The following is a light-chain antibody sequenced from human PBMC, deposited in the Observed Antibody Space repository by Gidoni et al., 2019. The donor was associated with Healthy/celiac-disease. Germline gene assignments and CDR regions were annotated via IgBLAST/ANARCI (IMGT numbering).Light chain of an antibody. CDR1: QSVSSY. J-gene: IGKJ4*01. CDR3: QQRSNGGA. CDR2: DAS. Sequence: EIVLTQSPATLSLSPGERATLSCRASQSVSSYLAWYQQKPGQAPRHLIYDASNRATGIPARFSGSGSGTDFTLTISSLEPEDFAVYYCQQRSNGGAFXGXTKVEIK. V-gene: IGKV3-11*01.